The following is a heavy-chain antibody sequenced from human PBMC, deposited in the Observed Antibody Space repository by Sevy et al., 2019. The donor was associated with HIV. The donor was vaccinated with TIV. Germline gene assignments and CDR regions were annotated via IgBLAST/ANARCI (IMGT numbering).Heavy chain of an antibody. V-gene: IGHV6-1*01. D-gene: IGHD3-3*01. J-gene: IGHJ5*02. CDR1: GDSVSSNSAA. CDR3: ARDLRLISGADYDFWSGYYKVYNWFDP. Sequence: KQSQTLSLTCAISGDSVSSNSAAWNWIRQSPSRGLEWLGRTYYRSKWYNDYAVSVKSRITINPDTSKNQFSLQLNSVTPEDTAVYYCARDLRLISGADYDFWSGYYKVYNWFDPWGQGTLVTVSS. CDR2: TYYRSKWYN.